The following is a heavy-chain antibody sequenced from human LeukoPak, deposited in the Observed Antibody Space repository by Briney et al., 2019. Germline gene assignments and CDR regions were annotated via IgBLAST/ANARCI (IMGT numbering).Heavy chain of an antibody. CDR1: GFTFSSYE. Sequence: GGSLRLSCAASGFTFSSYEMNWVRQAPGKGLEWVSYISSSGSTIYYADSVKGRFTISRDNAKNSLYLQMNSLRAEDTAVYYCASLLSGGDYWGQGTLVTVSS. V-gene: IGHV3-48*03. CDR2: ISSSGSTI. CDR3: ASLLSGGDY. D-gene: IGHD5/OR15-5a*01. J-gene: IGHJ4*02.